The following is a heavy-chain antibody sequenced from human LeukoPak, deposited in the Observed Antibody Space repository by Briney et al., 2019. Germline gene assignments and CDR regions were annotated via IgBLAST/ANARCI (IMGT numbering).Heavy chain of an antibody. CDR3: ARGRLNYGMDV. D-gene: IGHD3-22*01. V-gene: IGHV3-48*04. J-gene: IGHJ6*02. Sequence: GRSLRLSCAASGFTFSSYAMHWVRQAPGKGLEWVSYISSSGSTIYYADSVKGRFTISRDNAKNSLYLQMNSLRAEDTAVYYCARGRLNYGMDVWGQGTTVTVSS. CDR2: ISSSGSTI. CDR1: GFTFSSYA.